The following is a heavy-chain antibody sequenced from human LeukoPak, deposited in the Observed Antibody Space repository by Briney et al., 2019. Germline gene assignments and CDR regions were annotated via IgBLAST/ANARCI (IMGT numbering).Heavy chain of an antibody. Sequence: ASVKVSCKASGYTFTSYYIYWVRQAPGQGLEWMGIINPSGGSTIYAQKFQGRVTMTRDTSTSTVYMDLSSLKSEDTAVYYCARASSSPGRNFDYGAQEPLAPVSS. J-gene: IGHJ4*02. D-gene: IGHD6-6*01. CDR2: INPSGGST. CDR3: ARASSSPGRNFDY. V-gene: IGHV1-46*01. CDR1: GYTFTSYY.